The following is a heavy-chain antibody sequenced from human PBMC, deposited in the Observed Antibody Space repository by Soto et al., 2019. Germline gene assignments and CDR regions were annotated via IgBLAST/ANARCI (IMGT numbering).Heavy chain of an antibody. V-gene: IGHV5-51*01. Sequence: GESLQIYCKGSGYTFTNYWIGWVREMPGKGLGWMGIIYPGDSDTTYNPSFQGQVTISADKSITTTALQWSSLKASDTAIYYCAASTFYYGMDVWGQGALVTVSS. CDR1: GYTFTNYW. CDR3: AASTFYYGMDV. CDR2: IYPGDSDT. J-gene: IGHJ6*02.